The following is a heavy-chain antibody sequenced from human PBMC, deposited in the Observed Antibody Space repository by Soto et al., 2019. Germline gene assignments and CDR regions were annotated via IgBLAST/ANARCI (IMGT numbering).Heavy chain of an antibody. D-gene: IGHD1-1*01. V-gene: IGHV3-30-3*01. Sequence: QVQLVESGGGVVQPGRSLRLSCAASGFTFSSYAMHWVRQAPGKEWVAVISYDGSNKYYADSVKGRFTISRDNSKNTLYLQMNSLRAEDTAVYYCARDRLRYNWNDFPYYYYGMDVWGQGTTVTVSS. J-gene: IGHJ6*02. CDR2: ISYDGSNK. CDR1: GFTFSSYA. CDR3: ARDRLRYNWNDFPYYYYGMDV.